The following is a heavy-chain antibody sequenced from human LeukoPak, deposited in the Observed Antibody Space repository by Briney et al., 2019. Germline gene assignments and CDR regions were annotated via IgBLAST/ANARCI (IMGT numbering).Heavy chain of an antibody. CDR1: GFPFSGSA. J-gene: IGHJ4*02. V-gene: IGHV3-73*01. Sequence: PGGSLRLLCAASGFPFSGSAIHWVRQSSGKGLEWVGRIRSKAYSYATTYAASVEGRFTISRDDSKNTAYLQMNSLKTEDTAVYYCTRHISVAGPFPFDYWGEGPLVTVSS. CDR3: TRHISVAGPFPFDY. D-gene: IGHD6-19*01. CDR2: IRSKAYSYAT.